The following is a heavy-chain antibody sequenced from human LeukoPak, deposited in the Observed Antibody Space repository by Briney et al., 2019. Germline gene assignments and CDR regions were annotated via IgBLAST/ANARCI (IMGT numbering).Heavy chain of an antibody. CDR3: AREPSIAAAGNFDY. CDR2: ISSSSSYI. V-gene: IGHV3-21*01. Sequence: GGSLRLSCAASGFTFSSYSMNWVRQAPGKGLEWVSSISSSSSYIYYADSVKGRFTISRDNAKNSLYLQMNSLRAEDTAVYYCAREPSIAAAGNFDYWGQGTLVTVSS. J-gene: IGHJ4*02. CDR1: GFTFSSYS. D-gene: IGHD6-13*01.